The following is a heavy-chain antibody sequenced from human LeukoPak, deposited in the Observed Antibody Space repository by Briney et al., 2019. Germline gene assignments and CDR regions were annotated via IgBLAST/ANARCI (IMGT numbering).Heavy chain of an antibody. CDR2: LYTGGTT. D-gene: IGHD1-1*01. CDR1: GFTVSSNY. V-gene: IGHV3-53*01. CDR3: ARGGVNYWNPRY. Sequence: PGGSLRLSCAASGFTVSSNYMSWVRQAPGKGLEWVSLLYTGGTTYYADSVKGRFTISRDDSKNTLYLQMNSLRAEDTAVYYRARGGVNYWNPRYWGQGTLVTVSS. J-gene: IGHJ4*02.